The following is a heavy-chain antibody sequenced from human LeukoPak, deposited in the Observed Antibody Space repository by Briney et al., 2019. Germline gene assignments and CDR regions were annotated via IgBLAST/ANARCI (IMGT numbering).Heavy chain of an antibody. CDR2: IWYDGSNK. V-gene: IGHV3-33*01. Sequence: PGGSLRLSCAASGFTFNSYGIHWVRQAPGKGLEWVAFIWYDGSNKYYADSVKGRFTISRDDSKNTVYLRMNSLRADDTAVYYCARSSTGGDYYYYYMDVWGKGTTVTVSS. CDR1: GFTFNSYG. J-gene: IGHJ6*03. D-gene: IGHD1-14*01. CDR3: ARSSTGGDYYYYYMDV.